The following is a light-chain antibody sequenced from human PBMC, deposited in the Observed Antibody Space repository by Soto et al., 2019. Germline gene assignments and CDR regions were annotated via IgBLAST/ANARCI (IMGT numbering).Light chain of an antibody. J-gene: IGKJ1*01. CDR1: QSVSSSY. V-gene: IGKV3-20*01. CDR3: QQYGSSPPT. CDR2: GAS. Sequence: ESVLTQSPGTLSLSPGERATLSCRASQSVSSSYLAWYQQKPGQAPRLLMYGASSRATGIPDRFSGSGSGTDFTLTLSRVEPEDFAVYYCQQYGSSPPTLGQGTKVDIK.